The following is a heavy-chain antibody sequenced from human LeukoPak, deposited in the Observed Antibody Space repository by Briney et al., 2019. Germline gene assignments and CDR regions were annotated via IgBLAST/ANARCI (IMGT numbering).Heavy chain of an antibody. D-gene: IGHD4-23*01. V-gene: IGHV4-39*01. Sequence: PSETLSLTCAVSGGSISSSSYYWGWIRQPPGKALEWIGSIYYSGSTYYNPSLKSRVTISVDTSKNQFSLRLSSVTVADTPVYYCARFSRVFGAGGSRDYWGQGTLVTVSS. J-gene: IGHJ4*02. CDR3: ARFSRVFGAGGSRDY. CDR2: IYYSGST. CDR1: GGSISSSSYY.